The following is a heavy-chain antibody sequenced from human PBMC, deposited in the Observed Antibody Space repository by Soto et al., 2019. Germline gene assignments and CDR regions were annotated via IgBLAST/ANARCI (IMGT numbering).Heavy chain of an antibody. J-gene: IGHJ4*02. CDR3: ARGLPDLGGGVYFGY. CDR2: IKQDGSDK. Sequence: GGSLRLSCAASGFTFSSYWMSWVRQAPGKGLEWVANIKQDGSDKYYVDSVKGRFTISRDNAKNSLYLQMNSLRAEDTAVYYCARGLPDLGGGVYFGYWGQGTLVTVSS. V-gene: IGHV3-7*01. CDR1: GFTFSSYW. D-gene: IGHD1-26*01.